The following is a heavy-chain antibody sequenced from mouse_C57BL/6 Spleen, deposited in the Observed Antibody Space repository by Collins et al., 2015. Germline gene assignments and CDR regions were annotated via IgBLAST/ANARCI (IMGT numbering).Heavy chain of an antibody. CDR3: ARRGYYGSSWGYYAMDY. CDR2: IYPGGGYT. Sequence: QVQLQQPGAELVKPGTSVKVSCKASGYTFPSYWMHWVKQRPGQGLEWIGDIYPGGGYTNYNEKFKGKATLTADKSSSTAYMQFSSLTSEDSAIYYCARRGYYGSSWGYYAMDYWGQGTSVTVSS. CDR1: GYTFPSYW. J-gene: IGHJ4*01. V-gene: IGHV1-63*01. D-gene: IGHD1-1*01.